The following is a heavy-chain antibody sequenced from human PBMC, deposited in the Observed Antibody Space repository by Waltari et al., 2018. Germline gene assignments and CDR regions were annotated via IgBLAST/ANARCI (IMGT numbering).Heavy chain of an antibody. CDR2: ISGSGGST. CDR3: AKKSAYYYGSGSLIDY. V-gene: IGHV3-23*01. CDR1: GFTFSSYA. Sequence: EVQLLESGGGLVQPGGSLRLSCAASGFTFSSYAMSWVRQAPGKGLEWVSAISGSGGSTYYADSVKGRFTISRDNSKNTLYLQMNSLRAEDTAVYYCAKKSAYYYGSGSLIDYWGQGTLVTVSS. D-gene: IGHD3-10*01. J-gene: IGHJ4*02.